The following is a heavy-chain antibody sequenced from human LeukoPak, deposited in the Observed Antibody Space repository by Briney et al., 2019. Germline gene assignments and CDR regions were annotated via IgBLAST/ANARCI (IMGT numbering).Heavy chain of an antibody. Sequence: SETLSLTCTVSGGSISSSSYYWGWLRQPPGTGLEWIGSIYYSGSTYYNPSLKSRVTISVDTSKNQFSLKLSSVTAADTAVYYCARIQLWFGPIDYWGQGTLVTVSS. CDR1: GGSISSSSYY. D-gene: IGHD5-18*01. CDR3: ARIQLWFGPIDY. V-gene: IGHV4-39*01. J-gene: IGHJ4*02. CDR2: IYYSGST.